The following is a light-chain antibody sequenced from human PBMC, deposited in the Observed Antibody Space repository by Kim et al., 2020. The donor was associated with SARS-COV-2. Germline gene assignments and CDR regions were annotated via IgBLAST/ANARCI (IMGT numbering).Light chain of an antibody. V-gene: IGKV4-1*01. CDR2: WAS. Sequence: DIVMTQSPDSLVMSLGERATINCKSSQSLLYTSNNKNSLGWYQQKPGQPPKLLIHWASIRASGVSDRFSGSGSGTDFTLTISSLQAEDVAVYYCQQYYQTPLTFGGGTKVEIK. CDR1: QSLLYTSNNKNS. J-gene: IGKJ4*01. CDR3: QQYYQTPLT.